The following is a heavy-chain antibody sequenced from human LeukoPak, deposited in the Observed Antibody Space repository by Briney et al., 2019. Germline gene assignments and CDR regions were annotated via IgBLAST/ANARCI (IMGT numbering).Heavy chain of an antibody. J-gene: IGHJ4*02. D-gene: IGHD5-18*01. V-gene: IGHV4-34*01. Sequence: ASETLSLTCAVYGGSFSGYYWTWIRQPPGKGLEWIGESDHRGSTHYNPSLKSRVTISADTSKNQFSLRLSSVTAADTAVYYCAKEINGGYSYGEWSAFDYWGQGTLVTVSS. CDR2: SDHRGST. CDR3: AKEINGGYSYGEWSAFDY. CDR1: GGSFSGYY.